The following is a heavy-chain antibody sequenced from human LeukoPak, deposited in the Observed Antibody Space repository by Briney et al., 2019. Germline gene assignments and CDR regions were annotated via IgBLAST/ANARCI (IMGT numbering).Heavy chain of an antibody. Sequence: PGGSLRLSCAASGFTFSSYGMHWVRQAPGKGLERVAVIWYDGSNKYYADSVKGRFTISRDNSKNTLYLQMNSLRAEDTAVYYCAREQYSYGLDYWGQGTLVTVSS. J-gene: IGHJ4*02. CDR2: IWYDGSNK. D-gene: IGHD5-18*01. CDR3: AREQYSYGLDY. V-gene: IGHV3-33*01. CDR1: GFTFSSYG.